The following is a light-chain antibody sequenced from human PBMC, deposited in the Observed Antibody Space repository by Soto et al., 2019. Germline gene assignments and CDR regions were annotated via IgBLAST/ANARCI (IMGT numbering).Light chain of an antibody. V-gene: IGKV3-20*01. CDR2: DAS. J-gene: IGKJ1*01. CDR3: QQYASSPKT. CDR1: QSVSSY. Sequence: EIVLTQSPATLSLSPGERATLSCRASQSVSSYLAWYQQKPGQAPRLLIYDASNRSTGIPARFSGSGSGTDFTLTISRLEPEDSAVYYCQQYASSPKTFGQGTKVEIK.